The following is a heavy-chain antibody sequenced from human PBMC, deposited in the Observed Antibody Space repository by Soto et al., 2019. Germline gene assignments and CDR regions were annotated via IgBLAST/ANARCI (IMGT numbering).Heavy chain of an antibody. D-gene: IGHD3-10*01. CDR3: AKDFNAYGSGGYGFLYYYYYGMYV. J-gene: IGHJ6*02. CDR2: ISGSGGST. CDR1: GFTFSSYA. Sequence: PGGSLRLSCAASGFTFSSYAMSWVRQAPGKGLEWVSAISGSGGSTYYADSVKGRFTISRDNSKNTLYLQMNSLRAEDTAVYYSAKDFNAYGSGGYGFLYYYYYGMYVWGQGTTVTVSS. V-gene: IGHV3-23*01.